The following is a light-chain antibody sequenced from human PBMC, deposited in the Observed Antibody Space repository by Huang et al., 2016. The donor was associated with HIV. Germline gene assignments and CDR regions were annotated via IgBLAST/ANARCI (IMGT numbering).Light chain of an antibody. J-gene: IGKJ2*01. CDR2: GAS. V-gene: IGKV1-33*01. Sequence: DIQMTQSPSSLSASVGDKVTITCQATQDISKYLNWYQQKPGKAPKLLIYGASNLETVVPSRFSGSGSGTDFTFTISSLQPEDIATYYCQQYDNLYTFGPGTKLEIK. CDR3: QQYDNLYT. CDR1: QDISKY.